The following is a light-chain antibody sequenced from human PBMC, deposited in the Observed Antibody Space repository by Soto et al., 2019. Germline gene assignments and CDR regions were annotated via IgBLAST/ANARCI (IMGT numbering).Light chain of an antibody. CDR3: HQYDDGPYT. Sequence: VMTQSPALLSVSPGERATLSCRASQSVSTNVAWYQQIPGQTPRLLIYGASTRATGIPVRFSGSGSGTECTLTISSLQSEDFAVYYCHQYDDGPYTFGQGTKVEI. CDR1: QSVSTN. CDR2: GAS. V-gene: IGKV3-15*01. J-gene: IGKJ2*01.